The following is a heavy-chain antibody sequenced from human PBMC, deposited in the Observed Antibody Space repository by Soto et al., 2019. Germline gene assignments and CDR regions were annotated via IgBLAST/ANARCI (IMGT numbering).Heavy chain of an antibody. Sequence: TLSLTCAVYGGSVHGYYWNWIRQPPGKGLEWIGEINNTGGTHYNPSLKSRVTMSVDTSKNQFSLRLSSVTAADTAIYYCATRITVFGLLMPPFDPWGQGTQVTVSS. V-gene: IGHV4-34*01. CDR3: ATRITVFGLLMPPFDP. J-gene: IGHJ5*02. CDR1: GGSVHGYY. CDR2: INNTGGT. D-gene: IGHD3-3*01.